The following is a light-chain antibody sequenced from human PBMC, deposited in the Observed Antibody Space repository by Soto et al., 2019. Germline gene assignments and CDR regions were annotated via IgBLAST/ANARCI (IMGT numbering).Light chain of an antibody. CDR1: QSVSSVR. V-gene: IGKV3-20*01. J-gene: IGKJ2*01. Sequence: EIVLTQSPGTLSLSPGERATLSCRASQSVSSVRLARYQQKPGQAPRLLIYAASTRATGIPDRFSGSRSGTDFTLTISRLEPEDFAVYYCQQYGSSPLFTFGQGTKLEIK. CDR3: QQYGSSPLFT. CDR2: AAS.